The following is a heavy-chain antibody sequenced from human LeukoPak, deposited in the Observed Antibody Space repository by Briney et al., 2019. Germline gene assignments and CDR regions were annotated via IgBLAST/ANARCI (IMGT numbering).Heavy chain of an antibody. V-gene: IGHV3-66*01. D-gene: IGHD5-18*01. CDR2: IYSGGST. CDR1: EFSVGSNY. J-gene: IGHJ4*02. CDR3: ATYRQVLLPFES. Sequence: GGSLRLSCAASEFSVGSNYMTWVRQAPGKGLEWVSLIYSGGSTYYADSVKGRFTISRDNSKNTLYLQMNSLRAADTAIYYCATYRQVLLPFESWGQGTLVTVSS.